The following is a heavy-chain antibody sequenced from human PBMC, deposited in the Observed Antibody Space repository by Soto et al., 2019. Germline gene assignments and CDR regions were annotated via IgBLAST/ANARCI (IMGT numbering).Heavy chain of an antibody. V-gene: IGHV4-39*01. CDR3: AKNWNWGSLVH. CDR1: GGSISSSLYS. Sequence: PSETLSLTCAVSGGSISSSLYSWSWVRQPPGKGLEWIGYSYYSGSTDYNQSLKSRVSISVDTAKNQFSLKLSSVTAADTAVYYCAKNWNWGSLVHWGQGTLVTVSS. J-gene: IGHJ4*02. CDR2: SYYSGST. D-gene: IGHD7-27*01.